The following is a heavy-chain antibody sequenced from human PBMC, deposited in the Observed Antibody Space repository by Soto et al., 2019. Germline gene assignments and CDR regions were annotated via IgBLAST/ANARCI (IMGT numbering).Heavy chain of an antibody. D-gene: IGHD1-26*01. CDR1: GFTFSSYA. J-gene: IGHJ4*02. V-gene: IGHV3-23*01. CDR2: ITFRGDNT. Sequence: EVHLLESGGGLGQPGGSLRLSCAASGFTFSSYAMSWVRQAPGKGLEWLAGITFRGDNTYYADSVKGRFTLSRDNSRNRLDLQMNSLKVDDTALYYCAKLGTMGVFDNWGQGTLLTVSS. CDR3: AKLGTMGVFDN.